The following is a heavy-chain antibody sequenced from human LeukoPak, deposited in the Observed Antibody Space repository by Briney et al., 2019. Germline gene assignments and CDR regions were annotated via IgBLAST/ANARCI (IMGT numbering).Heavy chain of an antibody. V-gene: IGHV1-69*13. CDR2: IIPIFGTA. CDR3: ARVTSVAGKSDDY. D-gene: IGHD6-19*01. CDR1: GGTFSSYA. J-gene: IGHJ4*02. Sequence: SVKVSCKASGGTFSSYAISWVRQAPGQGLEWMGGIIPIFGTANYAQKFQGRVTITADESTSTAYMELSSLRSEDTAVYYCARVTSVAGKSDDYWGQGTLVTVSS.